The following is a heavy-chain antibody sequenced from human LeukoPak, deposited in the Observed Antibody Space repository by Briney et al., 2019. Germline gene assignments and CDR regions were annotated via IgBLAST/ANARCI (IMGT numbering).Heavy chain of an antibody. D-gene: IGHD1-26*01. CDR2: ISLTGET. CDR1: GGSISSTNW. V-gene: IGHV4-4*02. Sequence: SETLSLTCGVSGGSISSTNWWSWVRQPPGQGLEWIGEISLTGETNYNPSLNGRVTMSLDESRNQVSLDLTSVTAADTAIYYCSTESGAFCPFGYWGQGTLVIVPP. CDR3: STESGAFCPFGY. J-gene: IGHJ4*02.